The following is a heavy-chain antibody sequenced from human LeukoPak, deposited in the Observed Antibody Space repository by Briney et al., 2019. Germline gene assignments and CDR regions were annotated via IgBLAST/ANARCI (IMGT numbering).Heavy chain of an antibody. CDR3: AMNDVQWLPHWYFDL. D-gene: IGHD6-19*01. Sequence: PSETLSLTCTVSGGSISSSNYYWGWIRQPPGKGLEWIGSIYYSGSTYYNPSLKSRVTISVDTSKNQFSLKLSSVTAADTAVYYCAMNDVQWLPHWYFDLWGRGTLVTVSS. J-gene: IGHJ2*01. CDR2: IYYSGST. V-gene: IGHV4-39*01. CDR1: GGSISSSNYY.